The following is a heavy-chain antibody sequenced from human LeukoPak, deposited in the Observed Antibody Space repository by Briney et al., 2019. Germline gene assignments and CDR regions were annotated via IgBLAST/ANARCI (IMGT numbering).Heavy chain of an antibody. Sequence: PGGSLRLSCEASGFTFGRYTMTWVRQAPGKGLEWVSSISPTSIYIYYGDSVRGRFTISRDTAKNALYLEMNSLRAEDTAVFYCARDLLYGAARGSFDLWGQGTMVTVSS. V-gene: IGHV3-21*01. J-gene: IGHJ3*01. CDR3: ARDLLYGAARGSFDL. CDR1: GFTFGRYT. D-gene: IGHD3-10*01. CDR2: ISPTSIYI.